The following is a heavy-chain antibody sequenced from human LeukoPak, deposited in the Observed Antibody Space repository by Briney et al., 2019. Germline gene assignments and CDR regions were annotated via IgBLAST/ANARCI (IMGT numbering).Heavy chain of an antibody. CDR1: GFTFSSYA. CDR2: ISYDGSNK. J-gene: IGHJ4*02. D-gene: IGHD3-10*01. Sequence: GGSLRLSCAASGFTFSSYAMQWVRQARGKGLEWVAVISYDGSNKYYADSVKGRFTISRDNSKNTLYLQMNSLRAEDTAVYYCAKGEGRWFGSDYFDYWGQGTLVTVSS. V-gene: IGHV3-30*04. CDR3: AKGEGRWFGSDYFDY.